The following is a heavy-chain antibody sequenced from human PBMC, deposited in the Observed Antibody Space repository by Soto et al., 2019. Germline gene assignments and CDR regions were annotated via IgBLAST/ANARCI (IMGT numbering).Heavy chain of an antibody. CDR3: ARDLRGDYIWVSYRWSWFDP. CDR2: ISSSGSTI. Sequence: QVQLVESGGGLVKPGGSLRLSCAASGFTFSDYYMSWIRQAPGKGLEWVSYISSSGSTIYYADSVKGRFTISRDNAKNSLYLQMKSLRAEDTAVYYWARDLRGDYIWVSYRWSWFDPWGQGTLVTVSS. V-gene: IGHV3-11*01. J-gene: IGHJ5*02. D-gene: IGHD3-16*02. CDR1: GFTFSDYY.